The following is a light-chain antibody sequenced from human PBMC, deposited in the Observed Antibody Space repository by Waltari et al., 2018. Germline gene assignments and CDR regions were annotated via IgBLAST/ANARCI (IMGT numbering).Light chain of an antibody. CDR3: QHYSTFFFT. V-gene: IGKV1-5*03. J-gene: IGKJ3*01. Sequence: DIQLTQTPSTLSASLGDRVTITCWASQSITNWLAWYQQRPGKAPRLLIHGASSLQSGVPSRFSGSGSGTEFTLTISSLQPDDFSTYYCQHYSTFFFTFGPGTRVDIK. CDR2: GAS. CDR1: QSITNW.